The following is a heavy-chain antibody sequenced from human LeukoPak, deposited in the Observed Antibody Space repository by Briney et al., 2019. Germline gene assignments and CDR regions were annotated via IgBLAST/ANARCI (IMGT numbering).Heavy chain of an antibody. CDR1: GYTISAYY. Sequence: ASVKVSCTASGYTISAYYMHWVRQAPGQGLEWMGGIHPNSGGTNYAQRFQGRVTMTRDTSINTAYMELSTLRSDDTAVYFCARGLSYGSGSAFSISSTDHWGQGTLVTVSS. CDR3: ARGLSYGSGSAFSISSTDH. D-gene: IGHD3-10*01. V-gene: IGHV1-2*02. CDR2: IHPNSGGT. J-gene: IGHJ4*02.